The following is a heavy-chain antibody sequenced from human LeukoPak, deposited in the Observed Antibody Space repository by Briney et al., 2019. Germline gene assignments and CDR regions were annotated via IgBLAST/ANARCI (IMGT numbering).Heavy chain of an antibody. CDR3: ARKYYDNLTGSNWFDP. CDR1: GGSISSSSYY. J-gene: IGHJ5*02. D-gene: IGHD3-9*01. CDR2: IYYSGST. Sequence: PSETLSLTCTVSGGSISSSSYYWGWIRQPPGKGLEWIGSIYYSGSTYYNPSLKSRVTISVDTSKNQFSLKLSSVTAADTAVYYCARKYYDNLTGSNWFDPWGQGTLVTVSS. V-gene: IGHV4-39*01.